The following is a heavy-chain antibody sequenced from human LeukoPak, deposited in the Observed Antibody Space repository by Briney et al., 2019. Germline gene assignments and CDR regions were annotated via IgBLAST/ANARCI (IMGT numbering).Heavy chain of an antibody. V-gene: IGHV3-30*04. CDR2: ISYDGSDK. Sequence: GGPLRLSCAASGFAFNTFAMNWVRQAPGKGLEWVVVISYDGSDKYYADSVKGRFTISRDNSENTLYLQMNSLRPEDTAMYYCASGKWLQSYFDYWAREPWSPSPQ. D-gene: IGHD5-24*01. CDR1: GFAFNTFA. J-gene: IGHJ4*02. CDR3: ASGKWLQSYFDY.